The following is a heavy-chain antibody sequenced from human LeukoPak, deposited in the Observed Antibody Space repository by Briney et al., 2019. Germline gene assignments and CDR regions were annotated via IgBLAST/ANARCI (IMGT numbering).Heavy chain of an antibody. CDR1: GYTFTSYG. CDR3: ARTDSFGHYYYYMDV. V-gene: IGHV1-18*01. D-gene: IGHD3-16*01. J-gene: IGHJ6*03. CDR2: ISAYNGNT. Sequence: ASVTVSCKASGYTFTSYGISWVRQAPGQGLEWMGWISAYNGNTNYAQKLQGRVTMTTDTSTSTAYMELRSLRSDDTAVYYCARTDSFGHYYYYMDVWGKGTTVTISS.